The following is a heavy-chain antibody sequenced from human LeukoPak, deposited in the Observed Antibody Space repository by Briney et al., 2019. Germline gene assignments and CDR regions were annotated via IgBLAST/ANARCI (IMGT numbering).Heavy chain of an antibody. Sequence: SETLSLTCAVYGGSFSGYYWSWIRQPPGKGLEWIGEINHSGSTNYNPPLKSRVTISVDTSKNQFSLKLSSVTAADTAVYYCARSVSPLYFDYWGQGTLVTVSS. CDR2: INHSGST. D-gene: IGHD5/OR15-5a*01. CDR1: GGSFSGYY. V-gene: IGHV4-34*01. J-gene: IGHJ4*02. CDR3: ARSVSPLYFDY.